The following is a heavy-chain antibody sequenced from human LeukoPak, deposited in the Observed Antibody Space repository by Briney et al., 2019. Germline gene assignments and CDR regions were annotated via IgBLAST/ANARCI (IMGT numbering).Heavy chain of an antibody. D-gene: IGHD3-9*01. V-gene: IGHV3-23*01. CDR3: ATLLRYFDPIDY. Sequence: PGGSLRLSCAASGFTFSSYSMNWVRQAPGKGLEWVSAISGSGGSTYYADSVKGRFTISRDNSKNTLYLQMNSLRAEDTAVYYCATLLRYFDPIDYWGQGTLVTVSS. CDR2: ISGSGGST. CDR1: GFTFSSYS. J-gene: IGHJ4*02.